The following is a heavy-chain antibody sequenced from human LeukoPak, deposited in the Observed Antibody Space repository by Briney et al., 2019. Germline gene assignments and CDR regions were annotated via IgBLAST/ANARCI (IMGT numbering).Heavy chain of an antibody. CDR1: GYTLTELS. D-gene: IGHD3-22*01. CDR2: FDPEDGET. CDR3: ATVYDSSGYQTGFDP. J-gene: IGHJ5*02. Sequence: ASVKVSCKVSGYTLTELSMHLVRQAPGKGLEWMGGFDPEDGETIYAQKFQGRVTMTEDTSTDTAYMELSSLRSEDTAVYYCATVYDSSGYQTGFDPWGQGTLVTVSS. V-gene: IGHV1-24*01.